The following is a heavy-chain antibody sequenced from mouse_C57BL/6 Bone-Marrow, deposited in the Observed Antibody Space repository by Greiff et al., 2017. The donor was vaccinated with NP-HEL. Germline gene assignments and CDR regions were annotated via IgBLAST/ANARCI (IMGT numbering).Heavy chain of an antibody. CDR2: INPSNGGT. V-gene: IGHV1-53*01. D-gene: IGHD2-4*01. CDR1: GYTFTSYW. Sequence: QVQLQQPGTELVKPGASVKLSCKASGYTFTSYWMHWVKQRPGQGLEWIGNINPSNGGTNYNEKFKSKATLTVDKSSSTAYMHLSSLTSEDSAVYYCARTHDYDGGWYFDVWGTGTTGTVSS. CDR3: ARTHDYDGGWYFDV. J-gene: IGHJ1*03.